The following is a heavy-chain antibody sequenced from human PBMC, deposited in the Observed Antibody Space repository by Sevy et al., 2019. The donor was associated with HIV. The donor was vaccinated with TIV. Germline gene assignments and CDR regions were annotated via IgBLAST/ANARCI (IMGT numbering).Heavy chain of an antibody. D-gene: IGHD6-19*01. V-gene: IGHV3-23*01. Sequence: GGSLRLSCAASGFTFTNYAMNWVRQAPGKGLEWVSAISGSGGTTYYADSVQGRFTISRDKSKNTLYLQMNSRRAEETAVYYCAKVLARGVAVAGTAWGMDVWGQGTTVTVSS. CDR1: GFTFTNYA. CDR2: ISGSGGTT. CDR3: AKVLARGVAVAGTAWGMDV. J-gene: IGHJ6*02.